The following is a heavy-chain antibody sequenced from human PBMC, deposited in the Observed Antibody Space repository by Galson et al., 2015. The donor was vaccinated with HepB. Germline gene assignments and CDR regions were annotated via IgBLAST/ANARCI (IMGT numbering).Heavy chain of an antibody. Sequence: SVKVSCKASGYTFTSYGISWVRQAPGQGLEWMGWISAYNGNTNYAQKLQGRVTMTTDTSTSTAYMELRSLRSDDTAVYYCAREAERYGARASRFQHWGQGTLVTVSS. CDR3: AREAERYGARASRFQH. J-gene: IGHJ1*01. CDR2: ISAYNGNT. CDR1: GYTFTSYG. V-gene: IGHV1-18*04. D-gene: IGHD4-17*01.